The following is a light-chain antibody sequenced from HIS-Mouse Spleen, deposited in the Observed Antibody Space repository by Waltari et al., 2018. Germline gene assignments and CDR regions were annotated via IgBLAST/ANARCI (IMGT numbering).Light chain of an antibody. Sequence: QSALTQPPSASGSPGQSLTISCTGTSSDVGGYNYVSWYQKHPGKAPKLMIYEVSKRPSGVPDRFSGSKSGNTASLTVSGLQAEDEADYYCSSYAGSNKVFGGGTKLTVL. CDR3: SSYAGSNKV. V-gene: IGLV2-8*01. CDR2: EVS. CDR1: SSDVGGYNY. J-gene: IGLJ2*01.